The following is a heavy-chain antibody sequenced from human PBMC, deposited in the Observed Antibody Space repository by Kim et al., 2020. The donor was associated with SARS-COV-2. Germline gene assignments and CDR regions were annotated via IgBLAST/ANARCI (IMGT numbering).Heavy chain of an antibody. CDR2: SRSSGSTM. CDR3: ARDRNGDSLLDYYYGMDV. J-gene: IGHJ6*02. D-gene: IGHD4-17*01. Sequence: GGCLRLSCAASGFTFSSYEMNWVRQAPGKGLEWVSFSRSSGSTMYYADSVKGRFTISRDNAKNSLYLQMHSLRAEDTAVYYCARDRNGDSLLDYYYGMDVWGQGTTVTVSS. CDR1: GFTFSSYE. V-gene: IGHV3-48*03.